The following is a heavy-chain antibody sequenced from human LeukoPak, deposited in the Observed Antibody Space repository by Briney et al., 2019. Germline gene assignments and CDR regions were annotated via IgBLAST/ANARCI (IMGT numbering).Heavy chain of an antibody. Sequence: GGSLRLSCAASGFTFSDYYLSWIRQAPGKGLEWLSYINSSGRTIYYADSVKGRFTISRDNAKNSLYLQMNSLRAEDTAVYYCASEKPDFDYWGQGTLVTVSS. CDR3: ASEKPDFDY. CDR2: INSSGRTI. CDR1: GFTFSDYY. J-gene: IGHJ4*02. V-gene: IGHV3-11*04.